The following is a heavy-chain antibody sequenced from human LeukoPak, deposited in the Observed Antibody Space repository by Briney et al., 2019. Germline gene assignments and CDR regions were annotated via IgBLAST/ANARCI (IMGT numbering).Heavy chain of an antibody. CDR3: AREDGGQGGYN. D-gene: IGHD1-1*01. Sequence: SETLSLTCTVSGYSISSGYYWGWIRQPPGKGLEWIGSIYHSGSTYYNPSLKSRVTISVDTSKNQFSLKLRSVTAADTAVYYCAREDGGQGGYNWGQGTLVTVSS. CDR2: IYHSGST. CDR1: GYSISSGYY. J-gene: IGHJ4*02. V-gene: IGHV4-38-2*02.